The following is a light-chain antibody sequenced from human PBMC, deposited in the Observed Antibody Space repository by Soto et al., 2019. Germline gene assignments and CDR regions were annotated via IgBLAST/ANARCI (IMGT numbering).Light chain of an antibody. V-gene: IGKV3-20*01. CDR2: GAS. CDR3: QQYGSSRT. J-gene: IGKJ1*01. Sequence: EIVLTQSPGTLSLSPGERATLSCRASQSVSSSYLAWYQRKPGQAPRLLIYGASSRATGIPDRFSGSGSVTYFTLTISRLEPEDFAVYYCQQYGSSRTFGQGTKVEIK. CDR1: QSVSSSY.